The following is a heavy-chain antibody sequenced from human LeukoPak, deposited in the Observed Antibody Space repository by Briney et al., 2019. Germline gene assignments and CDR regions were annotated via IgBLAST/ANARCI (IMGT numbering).Heavy chain of an antibody. Sequence: GASVKVSCKASGYTFTSYGISWVRQAPGQGLEWMGWISAYNGNTNYAQKLQGRVTMTTDTSTSTAYMELRSLRSDDTAVYYCARSEKWVREVSFEGVAPNYYYYYGMDVWGQGTTVTVSS. J-gene: IGHJ6*02. V-gene: IGHV1-18*01. CDR3: ARSEKWVREVSFEGVAPNYYYYYGMDV. CDR2: ISAYNGNT. CDR1: GYTFTSYG. D-gene: IGHD3-10*01.